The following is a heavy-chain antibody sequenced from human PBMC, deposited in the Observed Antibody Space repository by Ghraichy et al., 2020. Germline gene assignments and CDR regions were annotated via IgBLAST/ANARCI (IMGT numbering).Heavy chain of an antibody. CDR1: GYSFTSYW. CDR3: ARLSRPYLASDAFDI. Sequence: GESLNISCKGSGYSFTSYWIGWVRQVPGKGLEWMGIIYPGDSDTRYSPSFRGQVIISVDKSISTAYLQWSSLKASDTAMYYCARLSRPYLASDAFDIWGQGTMVTVSS. V-gene: IGHV5-51*01. J-gene: IGHJ3*02. CDR2: IYPGDSDT. D-gene: IGHD5-12*01.